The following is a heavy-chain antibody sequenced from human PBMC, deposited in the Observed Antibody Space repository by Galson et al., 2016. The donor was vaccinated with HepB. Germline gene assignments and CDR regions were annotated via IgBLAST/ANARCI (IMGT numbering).Heavy chain of an antibody. Sequence: SLRLSCAASGFSVGSYAMSWVRQAPGKGLEWVSTISVIGGSTYYGDSVKGRFTISRDNSNNTLFLQMNSLRVEDTAVYYCAKEGSFFGVIITPFVYWGQGTMVTVSS. CDR3: AKEGSFFGVIITPFVY. D-gene: IGHD3-3*01. CDR1: GFSVGSYA. CDR2: ISVIGGST. V-gene: IGHV3-23*01. J-gene: IGHJ3*01.